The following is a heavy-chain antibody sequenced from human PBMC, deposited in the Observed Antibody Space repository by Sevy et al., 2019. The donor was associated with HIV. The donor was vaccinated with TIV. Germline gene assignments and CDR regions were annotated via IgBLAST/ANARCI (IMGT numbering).Heavy chain of an antibody. J-gene: IGHJ4*02. CDR1: GFTFSSYA. CDR3: GSITMVRVGDY. CDR2: VSGRGSDT. D-gene: IGHD3-10*01. Sequence: GGSLRLSCAASGFTFSSYAMSWVRQAPGKGLEWVSTVSGRGSDTYYADSVRGRFTISRDNSKNTVDLQMHSLSAEDTAVYYCGSITMVRVGDYWGQGTLVTVSS. V-gene: IGHV3-23*01.